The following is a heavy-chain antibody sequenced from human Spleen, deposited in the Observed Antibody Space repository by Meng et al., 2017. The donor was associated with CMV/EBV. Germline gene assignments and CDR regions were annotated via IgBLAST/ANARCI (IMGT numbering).Heavy chain of an antibody. CDR1: GFSHSTSGVG. CDR2: IYWNDDK. J-gene: IGHJ4*02. D-gene: IGHD3-22*01. CDR3: AHVTYYYDSSGYYYAYFDY. Sequence: SGPTLVKPTQTLTLTCTFSGFSHSTSGVGVGWIRQPPGKALEWLALIYWNDDKRYSPSLRSRLTITKDTSKNQVVLTMTNMDPVDTATHYCAHVTYYYDSSGYYYAYFDYWGQGTLVTVSS. V-gene: IGHV2-5*01.